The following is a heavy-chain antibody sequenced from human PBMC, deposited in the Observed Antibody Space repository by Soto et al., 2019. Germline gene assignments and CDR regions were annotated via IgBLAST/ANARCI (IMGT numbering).Heavy chain of an antibody. J-gene: IGHJ4*02. CDR2: ISGSGGST. CDR3: ANPPSGGWFDY. CDR1: GFTFSSYA. D-gene: IGHD6-19*01. Sequence: EVQLLESGGGLVQPGGSLRLSCAASGFTFSSYAMSWVRQAPGKGLEWVSAISGSGGSTYYADSVKGRFTISRDNSKNTLDLKMNSLRAEDTAVYYCANPPSGGWFDYWGQGTLVTVSS. V-gene: IGHV3-23*01.